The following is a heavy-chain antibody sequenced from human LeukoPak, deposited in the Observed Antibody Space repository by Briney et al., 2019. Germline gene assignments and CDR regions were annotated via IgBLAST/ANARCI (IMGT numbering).Heavy chain of an antibody. CDR3: ASTGGSYSNDAFDI. Sequence: SETLSLTCNVSGGSIDSSSLFWGWLRQAPGKELEWIGTIYYSGTTYYNPSLKSRVIISIDTSENHFSLKLTSVTAADTAVYYCASTGGSYSNDAFDIWGQGTMVTVSS. CDR1: GGSIDSSSLF. V-gene: IGHV4-39*01. CDR2: IYYSGTT. J-gene: IGHJ3*02. D-gene: IGHD1-26*01.